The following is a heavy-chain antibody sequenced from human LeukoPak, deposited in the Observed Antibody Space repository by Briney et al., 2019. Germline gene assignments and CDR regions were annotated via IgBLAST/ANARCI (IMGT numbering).Heavy chain of an antibody. CDR3: VREDVWNYFDC. D-gene: IGHD3-3*01. Sequence: GGSLGLSCAASGFTISSYWMSWVRQAPGKGLEWVANIKQDGSDKYYVDSVKGRFTISRDNAKNPLYLQMNSLRAEDTAVYYCVREDVWNYFDCWGQGTLVTVSS. CDR1: GFTISSYW. CDR2: IKQDGSDK. V-gene: IGHV3-7*03. J-gene: IGHJ4*02.